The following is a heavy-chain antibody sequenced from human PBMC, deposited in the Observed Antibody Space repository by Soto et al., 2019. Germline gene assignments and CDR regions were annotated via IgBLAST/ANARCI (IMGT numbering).Heavy chain of an antibody. CDR1: GFTFSSYG. CDR3: AKVIHDFWSGYYTYYYYYGMDV. V-gene: IGHV3-30*18. D-gene: IGHD3-3*01. CDR2: ISYDGSNK. Sequence: GGSLRLSCTASGFTFSSYGMHWVRQAPGKGLEWVAVISYDGSNKYYADSVKGRFTISRDNSKNTLYLQMNSLRAEDTAVYYCAKVIHDFWSGYYTYYYYYGMDVWGQGTTVTVSS. J-gene: IGHJ6*02.